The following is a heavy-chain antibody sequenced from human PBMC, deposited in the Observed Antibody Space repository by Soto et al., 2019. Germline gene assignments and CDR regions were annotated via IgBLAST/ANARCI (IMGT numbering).Heavy chain of an antibody. D-gene: IGHD6-19*01. CDR3: ARGGWYYFEY. Sequence: GGPLRHDCAAWGFASSRYARSAVRQAPGKGLEWVSAISGSGGSTYYADSVKGRFTISRDNSKNTLYLQMNSLRAEDTAVYYCARGGWYYFEYWGQGTLVTLSS. CDR2: ISGSGGST. CDR1: GFASSRYA. J-gene: IGHJ4*02. V-gene: IGHV3-23*01.